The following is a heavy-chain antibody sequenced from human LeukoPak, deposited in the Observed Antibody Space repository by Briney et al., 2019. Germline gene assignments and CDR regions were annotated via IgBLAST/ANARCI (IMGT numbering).Heavy chain of an antibody. J-gene: IGHJ4*02. CDR2: ISYDGSNK. CDR3: ARERRGPWVTIDY. Sequence: PGGSLRLSCAASGFTFSSYAMHWVRQAPGKGLEWVAVISYDGSNKYYADSVKGRFTISRDNSKNTLYLQMNSLRAEDTAVYYCARERRGPWVTIDYWGQGTLVTVSS. CDR1: GFTFSSYA. D-gene: IGHD1-26*01. V-gene: IGHV3-30-3*01.